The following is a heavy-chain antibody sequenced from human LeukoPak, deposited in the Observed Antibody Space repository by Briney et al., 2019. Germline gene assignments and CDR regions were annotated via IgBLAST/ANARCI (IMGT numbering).Heavy chain of an antibody. V-gene: IGHV3-23*01. Sequence: GGSLRLSCAASGFTFSSYGMSWVRQAPGKGLEWISAMSGSGGSTYYADSVKGRITISRDNSKNTLYLQMNSLRAEDTAVYYCAKGVGYCSGGSCQQFDYWGQGTLVTVSS. CDR1: GFTFSSYG. CDR3: AKGVGYCSGGSCQQFDY. J-gene: IGHJ4*02. CDR2: MSGSGGST. D-gene: IGHD2-15*01.